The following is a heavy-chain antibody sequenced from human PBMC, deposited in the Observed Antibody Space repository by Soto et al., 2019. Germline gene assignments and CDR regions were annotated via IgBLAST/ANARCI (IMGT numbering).Heavy chain of an antibody. CDR2: IYPGDSDT. D-gene: IGHD4-17*01. V-gene: IGHV5-51*01. CDR1: GYSFTSYW. CDR3: ARPHTVTTRDDAFDI. J-gene: IGHJ3*02. Sequence: PGESLKISCKGSGYSFTSYWIGWVRQMPGKGLEWMGIIYPGDSDTRYSPSFQGQVTISADKSISTAYLQWSSLKASDTAMYCCARPHTVTTRDDAFDIWGQGTMVTVSS.